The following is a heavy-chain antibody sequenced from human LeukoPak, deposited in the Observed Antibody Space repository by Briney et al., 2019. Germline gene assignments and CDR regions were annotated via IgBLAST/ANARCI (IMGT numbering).Heavy chain of an antibody. V-gene: IGHV1-2*02. CDR1: GYTFTGYY. J-gene: IGHJ6*02. CDR3: ARDGWGYDILTGWDYYYYGMDV. CDR2: INPNSGGT. Sequence: ASVKVSCKASGYTFTGYYMHWVRQAPGQGLEWMGWINPNSGGTNYAQKFQGRVTMTRDTSISTAYMELSRLRSDDTAVCYCARDGWGYDILTGWDYYYYGMDVWGQGTTVTVSS. D-gene: IGHD3-9*01.